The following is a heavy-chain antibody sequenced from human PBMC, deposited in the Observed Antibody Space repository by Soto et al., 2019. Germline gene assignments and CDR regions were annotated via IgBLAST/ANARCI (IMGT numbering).Heavy chain of an antibody. Sequence: QPGGSLRLSCGASGLTFSSYAMIWVRQAPGKGLEWVSAIRVSGGSTYYADSVKGRFTISRDNSKNTLYLQMNSLRAEDTAVYYCAKSAKPYCSGGSCYSGDYYYYYGMDVWGQGTTVTVSS. CDR1: GLTFSSYA. CDR2: IRVSGGST. J-gene: IGHJ6*02. CDR3: AKSAKPYCSGGSCYSGDYYYYYGMDV. D-gene: IGHD2-15*01. V-gene: IGHV3-23*01.